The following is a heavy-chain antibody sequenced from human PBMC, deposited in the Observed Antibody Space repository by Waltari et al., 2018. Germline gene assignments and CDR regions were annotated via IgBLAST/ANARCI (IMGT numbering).Heavy chain of an antibody. D-gene: IGHD3-22*01. Sequence: QVQLVQSGAEVKKPGSSVKVSCTASGGTLSSNSITWVRQPPGQGLEWMGGIIPMLDITNYAQKFQGRVTITADKSTSTAYMELNSLRSEDTAVYYCARDRQPYYYDSSGYYYYFDYWGQGTLVTVSS. CDR1: GGTLSSNS. V-gene: IGHV1-69*10. J-gene: IGHJ4*02. CDR3: ARDRQPYYYDSSGYYYYFDY. CDR2: IIPMLDIT.